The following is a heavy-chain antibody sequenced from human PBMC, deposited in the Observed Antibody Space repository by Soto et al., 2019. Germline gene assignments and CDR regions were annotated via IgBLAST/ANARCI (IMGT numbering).Heavy chain of an antibody. CDR2: DYSDSA. Sequence: QVQLQESGPGVVKPSETLSLTCTVSGASVSSHHWTWIRQPPGKGLEWIGDYSDSANYSPSLKSRFTVSADTSKNQFSLNLSSVTAADTAVYYCAAYRRGEGGRGYWGQGTLVTVSS. CDR1: GASVSSHH. J-gene: IGHJ4*02. D-gene: IGHD6-19*01. V-gene: IGHV4-59*08. CDR3: AAYRRGEGGRGY.